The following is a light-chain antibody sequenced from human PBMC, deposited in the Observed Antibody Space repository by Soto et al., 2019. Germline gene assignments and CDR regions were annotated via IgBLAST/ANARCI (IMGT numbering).Light chain of an antibody. V-gene: IGLV2-14*02. Sequence: QSALTQTASVSGSPGQTITISCTGTSSDVGSYNLVSWYQQHPGKAPKLIIYEVTHRPSGVSNRFSGSKSGNTASLTISGLQADDKADYYCGSYTSSTTLVVFGTGTKVTVL. J-gene: IGLJ1*01. CDR2: EVT. CDR3: GSYTSSTTLVV. CDR1: SSDVGSYNL.